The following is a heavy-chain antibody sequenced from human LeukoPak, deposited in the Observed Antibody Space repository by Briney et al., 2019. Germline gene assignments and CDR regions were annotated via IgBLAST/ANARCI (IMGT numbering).Heavy chain of an antibody. CDR2: ISYDGSNK. V-gene: IGHV3-30*03. CDR1: GFTFSSYG. D-gene: IGHD2-21*02. Sequence: GGSLRLSCAASGFTFSSYGMHWVRQAPGKGLEWVAVISYDGSNKYYADSVKGRFTISRDNSKNTLYLQMNSLRAEDTAVYYCARDAHIVVVTALSSWGQGTLVTVSS. J-gene: IGHJ5*02. CDR3: ARDAHIVVVTALSS.